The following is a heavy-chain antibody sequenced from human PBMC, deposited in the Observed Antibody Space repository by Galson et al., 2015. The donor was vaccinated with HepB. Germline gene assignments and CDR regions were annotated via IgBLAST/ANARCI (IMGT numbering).Heavy chain of an antibody. CDR3: ARDGGSYLRGYYYYYGMDV. D-gene: IGHD1-26*01. CDR1: GFTVSSNY. V-gene: IGHV3-53*04. J-gene: IGHJ6*02. Sequence: SLRLSCAASGFTVSSNYMSWVRQAPGKGLEWVSVIYSGGSTYYADSVKGRFTISRHNSKNTLYLQMNSLRAEDTAVYYCARDGGSYLRGYYYYYGMDVWGQGTTVTVSS. CDR2: IYSGGST.